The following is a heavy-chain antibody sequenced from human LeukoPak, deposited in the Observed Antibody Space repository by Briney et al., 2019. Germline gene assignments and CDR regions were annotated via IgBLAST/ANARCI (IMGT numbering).Heavy chain of an antibody. D-gene: IGHD2-2*02. CDR3: ARWGCSSTSCYRGYYYYYYMDV. CDR2: IYYRRTT. J-gene: IGHJ6*03. Sequence: PSETLSLTCTVSGYSISSGYDWGWIRQPPGKGLEWIGSIYYRRTTYYNPSLKSRVTISINTSENQFSLRLSSMTAADTAVYYCARWGCSSTSCYRGYYYYYYMDVWGKGTTVTVSS. CDR1: GYSISSGYD. V-gene: IGHV4-38-2*02.